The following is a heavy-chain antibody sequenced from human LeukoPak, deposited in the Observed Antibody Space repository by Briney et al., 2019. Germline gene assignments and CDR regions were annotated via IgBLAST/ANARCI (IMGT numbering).Heavy chain of an antibody. CDR1: GFTFSNYG. CDR2: ISYDGSNK. D-gene: IGHD1-14*01. Sequence: GGSLRLSCAASGFTFSNYGMHWVRQAPGKGLEWVAVISYDGSNKYYADSVKGRFTISRDNSKNTLYLQMNSLRAEDTAVYYCAKEVSDAFDIWGQGTMVTVSS. V-gene: IGHV3-30*18. CDR3: AKEVSDAFDI. J-gene: IGHJ3*02.